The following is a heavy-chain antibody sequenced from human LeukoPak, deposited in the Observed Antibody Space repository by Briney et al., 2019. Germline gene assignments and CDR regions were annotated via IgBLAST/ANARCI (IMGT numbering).Heavy chain of an antibody. V-gene: IGHV3-15*05. D-gene: IGHD6-19*01. J-gene: IGHJ4*02. CDR3: ARSRWLDAFDY. CDR1: GFTFSDAW. CDR2: IKSESDGGTT. Sequence: PGGSLRLSCAASGFTFSDAWMSWVRQAPGKGLEWVGRIKSESDGGTTDYATAVKGRFTVSRDNAKNTLYLQMNSLRADDTAVYYCARSRWLDAFDYWGQGTLVTVSS.